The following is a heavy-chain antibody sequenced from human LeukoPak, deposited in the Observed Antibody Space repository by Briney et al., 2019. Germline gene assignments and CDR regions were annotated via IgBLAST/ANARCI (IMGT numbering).Heavy chain of an antibody. CDR3: ARAPYQTGRFDY. CDR1: GGSISSYY. V-gene: IGHV4-4*07. CDR2: IYTSGST. J-gene: IGHJ4*02. D-gene: IGHD7-27*01. Sequence: SETLSLTCTVSGGSISSYYWSWIRQPAGKGLEWIGRIYTSGSTNYNPSLKSRVTMSVDTSKNQFSLKLTSVTAADTAVYFCARAPYQTGRFDYWGQGTLVTVSS.